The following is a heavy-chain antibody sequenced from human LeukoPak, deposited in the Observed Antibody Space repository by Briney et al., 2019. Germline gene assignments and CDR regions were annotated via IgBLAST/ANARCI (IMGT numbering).Heavy chain of an antibody. Sequence: ASVKVSCKGSVGTFSSYAISWVRQAPGQGLEWMGGIFPIFGTSKYAQKFQGGVTITTDESTSTTYMELSSLRSEDTAVYYCATTAAGTDYYYYMDVWGKGTTVTVSS. CDR3: ATTAAGTDYYYYMDV. D-gene: IGHD6-13*01. CDR1: VGTFSSYA. CDR2: IFPIFGTS. V-gene: IGHV1-69*05. J-gene: IGHJ6*03.